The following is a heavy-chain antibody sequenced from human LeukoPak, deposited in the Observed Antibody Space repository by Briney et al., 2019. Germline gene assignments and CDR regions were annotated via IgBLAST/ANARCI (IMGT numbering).Heavy chain of an antibody. CDR3: ARGPRGWFGELLYGYYYYGMDV. J-gene: IGHJ6*02. CDR1: GYTFTSYD. D-gene: IGHD3-10*01. Sequence: AASVKVSCKASGYTFTSYDINWVRQATGQGLEWMGWMNPNSGNTGYAQKFQGRVTMTRNTSISTAYMELSSLRSEDTAVYYCARGPRGWFGELLYGYYYYGMDVWGQGTTVTVSS. V-gene: IGHV1-8*01. CDR2: MNPNSGNT.